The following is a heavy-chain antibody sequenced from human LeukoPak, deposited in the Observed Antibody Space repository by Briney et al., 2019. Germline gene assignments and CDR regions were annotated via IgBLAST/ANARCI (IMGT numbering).Heavy chain of an antibody. CDR2: ISGSDGTT. D-gene: IGHD6-19*01. Sequence: QPGGSLRLSCAASGFTFSSCAMNWVRQAPGKGLEWVSAISGSDGTTYYADSVRGRFTISRDNSKNTLYLQMNSLRAEDTAVYYCASRSGPRGIAVAYGAFDIWGQGTMVTVSS. J-gene: IGHJ3*02. CDR3: ASRSGPRGIAVAYGAFDI. V-gene: IGHV3-23*01. CDR1: GFTFSSCA.